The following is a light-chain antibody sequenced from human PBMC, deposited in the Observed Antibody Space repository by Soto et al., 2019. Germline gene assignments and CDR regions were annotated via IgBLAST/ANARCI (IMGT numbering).Light chain of an antibody. CDR2: AAY. CDR1: QGIRID. CDR3: IQHNSYPIT. Sequence: DIQLTQSPSSLSASVGDRVTITCRASQGIRIDLGWYQHQPGKAPKRLIYAAYSLESGVPSRFSGSGSGTDFTLAISSLQPEDFATYYCIQHNSYPITFGQGTRLEIK. V-gene: IGKV1-17*01. J-gene: IGKJ5*01.